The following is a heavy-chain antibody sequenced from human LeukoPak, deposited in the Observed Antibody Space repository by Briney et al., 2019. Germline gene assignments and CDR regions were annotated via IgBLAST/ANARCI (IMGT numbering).Heavy chain of an antibody. J-gene: IGHJ5*02. CDR3: ARTRGGVSNDFYHNRFDP. CDR1: GYTFTSYG. Sequence: GASVKVSCKASGYTFTSYGISWVRQAPGQGLEWMGWINTNTGNPTYAQGFTGRFVFSLDTSVSTTYLQISSLKAEDTAMYFCARTRGGVSNDFYHNRFDPWGQGSLVTVSS. CDR2: INTNTGNP. D-gene: IGHD3/OR15-3a*01. V-gene: IGHV7-4-1*02.